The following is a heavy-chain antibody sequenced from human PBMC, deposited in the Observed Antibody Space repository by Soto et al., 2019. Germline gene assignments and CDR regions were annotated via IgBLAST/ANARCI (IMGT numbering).Heavy chain of an antibody. D-gene: IGHD6-13*01. CDR1: GFTFSDYY. CDR2: ISSSGSPI. V-gene: IGHV3-11*01. J-gene: IGHJ6*02. CDR3: ARGGQPLHGMDV. Sequence: QVQLVESGGGLVKPGGSLRLSCAASGFTFSDYYMTWILQDPVNGLEWVSYISSSGSPIYYADSVKGRFTISRDNAKNSLYLQMNSLRAEDTAVYYCARGGQPLHGMDVWGQGTTVTVSS.